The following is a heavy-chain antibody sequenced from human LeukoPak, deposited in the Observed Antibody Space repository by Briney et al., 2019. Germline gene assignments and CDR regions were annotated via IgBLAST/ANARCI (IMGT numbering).Heavy chain of an antibody. J-gene: IGHJ6*03. D-gene: IGHD4-17*01. CDR3: AKNPGVTVTPYYYYMDV. Sequence: GSLRLSCAASGFTFSSYAMSWVRQAPGKGLEWVSGISGSGSNTYYADSVKGRFTISRDNSKNTLYLRMSSLRAEDTAVYYCAKNPGVTVTPYYYYMDVWGKGTTVTVSS. CDR2: ISGSGSNT. CDR1: GFTFSSYA. V-gene: IGHV3-23*01.